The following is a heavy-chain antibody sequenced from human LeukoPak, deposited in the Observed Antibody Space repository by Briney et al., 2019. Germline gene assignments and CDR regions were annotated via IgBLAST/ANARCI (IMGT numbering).Heavy chain of an antibody. CDR3: ARGRLSPSAFRPFEH. J-gene: IGHJ4*02. D-gene: IGHD2/OR15-2a*01. CDR2: IFYSGNT. Sequence: SETLSLTCSDSGDSITTSYWNWIRQPPGQGLEWIGSIFYSGNTKYNPALQSRVTISVDTSKNQFSLEVNSVTAADTAVYYCARGRLSPSAFRPFEHWGRGTLVTVSS. V-gene: IGHV4-59*01. CDR1: GDSITTSY.